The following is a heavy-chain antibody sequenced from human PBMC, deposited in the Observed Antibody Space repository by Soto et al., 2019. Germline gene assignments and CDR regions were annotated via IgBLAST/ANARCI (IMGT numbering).Heavy chain of an antibody. CDR1: GFTFTSSS. CDR2: IAVGSGYT. V-gene: IGHV1-58*01. J-gene: IGHJ4*02. D-gene: IGHD2-8*01. Sequence: VASVKVPCKASGFTFTSSSFQWVREARGQRLEWIGWIAVGSGYTNYAQRFQDRVTLTRDMSTATTYMELSRLTSEDTAIYYCAADATAWQQMVPSDYWGQGTLVTVSS. CDR3: AADATAWQQMVPSDY.